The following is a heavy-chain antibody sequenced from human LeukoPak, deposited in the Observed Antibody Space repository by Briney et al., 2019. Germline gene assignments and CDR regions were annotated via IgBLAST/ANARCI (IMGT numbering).Heavy chain of an antibody. Sequence: SETLSLTCTVSGGSISSYYWSCIRHPPGKGLEWIGYIYYSGSTNYNPSLKSRVTISVDTSKNQFSLKLSSVTAADTAVYYCARGPPMTTVTTYYYYYMDVWGKGTTVTVSS. D-gene: IGHD4-11*01. CDR1: GGSISSYY. CDR2: IYYSGST. CDR3: ARGPPMTTVTTYYYYYMDV. J-gene: IGHJ6*03. V-gene: IGHV4-59*01.